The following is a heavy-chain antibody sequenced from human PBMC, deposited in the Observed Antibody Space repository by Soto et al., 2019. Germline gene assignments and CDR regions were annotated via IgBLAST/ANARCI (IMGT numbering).Heavy chain of an antibody. CDR1: GFTFSSYA. D-gene: IGHD2-2*01. J-gene: IGHJ4*02. Sequence: EVQLLESGGGLVQPGGSLRLSCAASGFTFSSYAMSWVRQAPGKGLEWVSAISGSGGSTYYADSVKGRFTISRDNXKXTXXLQMNSLRAEDTAVYYWAKWGGRVARVVPAVNFDYWGQGTLVTVSS. CDR3: AKWGGRVARVVPAVNFDY. V-gene: IGHV3-23*01. CDR2: ISGSGGST.